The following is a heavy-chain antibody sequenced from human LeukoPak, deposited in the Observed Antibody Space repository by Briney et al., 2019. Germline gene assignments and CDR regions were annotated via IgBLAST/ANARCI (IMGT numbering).Heavy chain of an antibody. CDR1: GFTFRRYA. J-gene: IGHJ2*01. CDR3: ARDGAVSGVYWYFDL. D-gene: IGHD6-19*01. V-gene: IGHV3-48*02. Sequence: PGGSLRLSCAASGFTFRRYAMAWLRQAPGKGLEWVSYISSSSDARYYADFVKGRLTISRDNAKNSLYPQMSSLRDEDAAVYYCARDGAVSGVYWYFDLWGRGTLVTVSS. CDR2: ISSSSDAR.